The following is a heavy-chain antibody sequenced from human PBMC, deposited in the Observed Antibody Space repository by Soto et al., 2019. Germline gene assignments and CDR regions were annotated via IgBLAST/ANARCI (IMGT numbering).Heavy chain of an antibody. CDR2: ISGSGGST. D-gene: IGHD3-16*02. CDR1: GFTFSSYA. Sequence: GGSLRLSCAASGFTFSSYAMSWVRQAPGKGLEWVSAISGSGGSTYYADSVKGRFTISRDNSKNTLYLQMNSLRAEDTAVYYCAKCIMITFGGVIVIPDAFDIWGQGTMVTVSS. CDR3: AKCIMITFGGVIVIPDAFDI. J-gene: IGHJ3*02. V-gene: IGHV3-23*01.